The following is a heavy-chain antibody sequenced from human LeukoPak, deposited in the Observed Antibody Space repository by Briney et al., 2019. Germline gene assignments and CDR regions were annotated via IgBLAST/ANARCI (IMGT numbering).Heavy chain of an antibody. CDR2: IYYSGCT. V-gene: IGHV4-59*01. D-gene: IGHD2-2*01. CDR3: ARVDRGYCSSTSCQPGDWFDP. Sequence: SETLSLTCTVSGGSISSYYWSWIRQPPGKGLEWIGYIYYSGCTNYNPSLKSRDTISVDTSKNQFSLKLSSVTAADTAVYYCARVDRGYCSSTSCQPGDWFDPWGQGTLVTVSS. J-gene: IGHJ5*02. CDR1: GGSISSYY.